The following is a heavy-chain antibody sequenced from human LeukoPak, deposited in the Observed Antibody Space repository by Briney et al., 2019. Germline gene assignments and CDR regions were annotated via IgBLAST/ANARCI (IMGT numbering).Heavy chain of an antibody. CDR3: ARGGYYDSSGRNFDY. Sequence: GGSLRLSCAASGFSFSEYWMNWVRQAPGKGLEWVAKIQQDGSEKFYVDSVKGRFTISRDNAKNSLYLQMNSLRAEDTAVYDCARGGYYDSSGRNFDYWGQGTLVTVSS. V-gene: IGHV3-7*05. D-gene: IGHD3-22*01. CDR2: IQQDGSEK. CDR1: GFSFSEYW. J-gene: IGHJ4*02.